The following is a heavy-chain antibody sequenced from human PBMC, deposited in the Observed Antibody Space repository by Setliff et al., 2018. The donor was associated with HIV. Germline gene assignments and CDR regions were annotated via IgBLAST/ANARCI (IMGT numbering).Heavy chain of an antibody. D-gene: IGHD2-2*01. V-gene: IGHV4-38-2*02. Sequence: PSETLSLTCTVSGYSIYSGYYWGWIRQPPGQGPEWVATIYHSGYTYYSPSLTSRVTMSVDTSKNHFSLKLHSVTAADTAVYYCARIPQLLDYAMDVWGQGTTVTVSS. CDR1: GYSIYSGYY. CDR2: IYHSGYT. CDR3: ARIPQLLDYAMDV. J-gene: IGHJ6*02.